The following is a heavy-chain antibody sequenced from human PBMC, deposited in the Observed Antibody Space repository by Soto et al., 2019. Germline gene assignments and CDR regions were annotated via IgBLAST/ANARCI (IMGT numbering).Heavy chain of an antibody. J-gene: IGHJ4*02. CDR2: IRSKAKNYAT. CDR3: TRGYGDYVRDY. CDR1: GFTFSGSA. D-gene: IGHD4-17*01. V-gene: IGHV3-73*01. Sequence: EVQLVESGGGLVQPGESLKLSCAVSGFTFSGSAMHWVRQASGKGLEWVGRIRSKAKNYATAYAASVKGRCTISRDDSKNTAYLQKNSLKSEDTDVYYCTRGYGDYVRDYGGQGNLVTVSS.